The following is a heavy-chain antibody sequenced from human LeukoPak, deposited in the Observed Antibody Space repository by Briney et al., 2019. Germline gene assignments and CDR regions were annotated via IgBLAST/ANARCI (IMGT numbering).Heavy chain of an antibody. Sequence: GGSLRLSCAASAFTCSSHPMGWVRRAPGKGLEWVSSICSSIGCTYYADSVRGRFAISRDDSKNTLYLQMDSLRAEDTAVYYCARISLAPSDNFDSWGQGTLVTVSS. CDR3: ARISLAPSDNFDS. D-gene: IGHD1-1*01. CDR1: AFTCSSHP. CDR2: ICSSIGCT. V-gene: IGHV3-23*01. J-gene: IGHJ4*02.